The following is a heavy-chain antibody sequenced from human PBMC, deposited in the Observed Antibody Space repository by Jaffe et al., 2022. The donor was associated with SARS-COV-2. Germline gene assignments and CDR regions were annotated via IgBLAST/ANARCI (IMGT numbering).Heavy chain of an antibody. J-gene: IGHJ6*03. D-gene: IGHD3-10*01. CDR3: ARLVRGVIILGPYYYMDV. V-gene: IGHV4-34*01. CDR2: INHSGST. Sequence: QVQLQQWGAGLLKPSETLSLTCAVYGGSFSGYYWSWIRQPPGKGLEWIGEINHSGSTNYNPSLKSRVTISVDTSKNQFSLKLSSVTAADTAVYYCARLVRGVIILGPYYYMDVWGKGTTVTVSS. CDR1: GGSFSGYY.